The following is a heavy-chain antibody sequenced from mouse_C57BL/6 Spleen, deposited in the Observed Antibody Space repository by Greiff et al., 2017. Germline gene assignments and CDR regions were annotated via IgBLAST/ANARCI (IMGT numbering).Heavy chain of an antibody. Sequence: EVQLQESGPELVKPGASVKIPCKASGYTFTDYNMDWVKQSHGKSLEWIGDINPNNGGTIYNQKFKGKATLTVDKSSSTAYMELRSLTSEDTAVYYCASRNWDGFAYWGQGTLVTVSA. CDR2: INPNNGGT. V-gene: IGHV1-18*01. CDR3: ASRNWDGFAY. J-gene: IGHJ3*01. CDR1: GYTFTDYN. D-gene: IGHD4-1*02.